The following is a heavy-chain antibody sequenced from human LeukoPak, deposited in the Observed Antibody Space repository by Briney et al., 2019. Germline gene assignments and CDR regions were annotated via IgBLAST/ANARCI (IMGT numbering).Heavy chain of an antibody. CDR2: IYYSGST. V-gene: IGHV4-31*03. CDR3: AREPKIGPGIAAAGDAFDI. J-gene: IGHJ3*02. Sequence: SQTQSLTCTVSGGSISSGGHYWSWIRQHPGKGLEWIGYIYYSGSTYYNPSLKSRVTISVDKSKNQFSLKLSSVTAADTAVYYCAREPKIGPGIAAAGDAFDIWGQGTMVTVSS. CDR1: GGSISSGGHY. D-gene: IGHD6-13*01.